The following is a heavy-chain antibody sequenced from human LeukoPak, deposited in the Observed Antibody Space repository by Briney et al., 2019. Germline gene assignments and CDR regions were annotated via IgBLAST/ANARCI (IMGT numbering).Heavy chain of an antibody. CDR1: GFTFSSYS. J-gene: IGHJ4*02. D-gene: IGHD6-19*01. CDR3: AKAGYSGGWSYFDS. CDR2: FSGSSTTI. V-gene: IGHV3-48*02. Sequence: GGSLRLSCAASGFTFSSYSMNWVRQAPGKGLEWLSYFSGSSTTIHYEDSVKGRFTISRDNARSSRYLQMNSLRDEDTAVYYCAKAGYSGGWSYFDSWGQGTLVTVSS.